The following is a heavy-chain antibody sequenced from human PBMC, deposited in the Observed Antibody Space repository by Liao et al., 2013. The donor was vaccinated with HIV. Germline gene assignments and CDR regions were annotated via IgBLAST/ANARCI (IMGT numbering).Heavy chain of an antibody. CDR3: ARAHTGGRAFDI. J-gene: IGHJ3*02. D-gene: IGHD3-16*01. Sequence: QVQLQESGPGLVKPSETLSLTCTVSGGSISSYCWSWIRQPAGKGLEWIGRFYSSESTSYNPSLKGRVTMSVDASMNLLSLKLSSVTAADSAVYFCARAHTGGRAFDIWGQGDNGHRLF. V-gene: IGHV4-4*07. CDR1: GGSISSYC. CDR2: FYSSEST.